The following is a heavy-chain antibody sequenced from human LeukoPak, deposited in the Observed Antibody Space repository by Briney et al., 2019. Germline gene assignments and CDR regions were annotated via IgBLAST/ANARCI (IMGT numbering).Heavy chain of an antibody. V-gene: IGHV3-13*01. J-gene: IGHJ3*02. Sequence: PGGSLRLSCAASGFTFSSYDMHWVRQAPGKGLEWVSAIGTAGDTYYPGSVKGRFTISRENAKNSLYLQMNSLRAGDTAVYYCARATVREAFDIWGQGTMVTVSS. CDR3: ARATVREAFDI. CDR1: GFTFSSYD. D-gene: IGHD4-17*01. CDR2: IGTAGDT.